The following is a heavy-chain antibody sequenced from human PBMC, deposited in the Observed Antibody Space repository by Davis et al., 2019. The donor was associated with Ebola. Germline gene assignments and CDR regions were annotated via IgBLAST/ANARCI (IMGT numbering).Heavy chain of an antibody. Sequence: GESLKISCAASGFTFSSYGMHWVRQAPGKGLEWVAVISYDGSNKYYADSVKGRFTISRDNSKNTLYLQMNSLRAEDTAVYYCAKDIEHSSGWTNGDWFDPWGQGTLVTVSS. CDR1: GFTFSSYG. V-gene: IGHV3-30*18. CDR2: ISYDGSNK. D-gene: IGHD6-19*01. J-gene: IGHJ5*02. CDR3: AKDIEHSSGWTNGDWFDP.